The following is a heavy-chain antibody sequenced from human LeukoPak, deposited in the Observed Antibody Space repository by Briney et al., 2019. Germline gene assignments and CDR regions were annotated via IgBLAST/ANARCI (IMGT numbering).Heavy chain of an antibody. J-gene: IGHJ4*02. V-gene: IGHV4-61*01. CDR3: ARAPYYYDNSGYFRFDY. D-gene: IGHD3-22*01. Sequence: SQTLSLTCTVSGGSVSSRTYYWSWIRQPPGKGLEWIGYIYSSGSTNYNPSLRSRVTISVDTSKNQFSLKLTSVTAADTAVYYCARAPYYYDNSGYFRFDYWGQGTLVTVSS. CDR1: GGSVSSRTYY. CDR2: IYSSGST.